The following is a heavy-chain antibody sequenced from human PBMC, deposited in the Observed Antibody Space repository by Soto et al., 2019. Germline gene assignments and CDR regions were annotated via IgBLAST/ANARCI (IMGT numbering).Heavy chain of an antibody. CDR1: GFTFDDYA. Sequence: EVQLVESGGGLVQPGRSLRLSCAASGFTFDDYAMHWVRQAPGKGLEWVSGISWNSGSIGYADSVKGRFTISRDNAKNSLYLQMNSLRAEDTALYYCAKGRGGSCHNWFGPWGQGTLVTVSS. D-gene: IGHD2-15*01. J-gene: IGHJ5*02. CDR3: AKGRGGSCHNWFGP. CDR2: ISWNSGSI. V-gene: IGHV3-9*01.